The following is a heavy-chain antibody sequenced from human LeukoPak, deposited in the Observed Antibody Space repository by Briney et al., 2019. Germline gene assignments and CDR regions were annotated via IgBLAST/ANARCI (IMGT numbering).Heavy chain of an antibody. J-gene: IGHJ4*02. V-gene: IGHV4-59*01. CDR3: ARFRADYYDSSGYYALFDY. D-gene: IGHD3-22*01. Sequence: SSETLSLTCTVSGGSISSYYWSWIRQPPGKGLEWIGYIYYSGSTNYNPSLKSRVTISVDTSKNQFSLKLSSVTAADTAVYYCARFRADYYDSSGYYALFDYWGQGTLVTVSS. CDR1: GGSISSYY. CDR2: IYYSGST.